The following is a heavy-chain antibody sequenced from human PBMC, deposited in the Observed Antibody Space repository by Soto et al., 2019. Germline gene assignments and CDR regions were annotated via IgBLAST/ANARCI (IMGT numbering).Heavy chain of an antibody. J-gene: IGHJ4*02. CDR2: IYYSGST. V-gene: IGHV4-61*05. CDR1: GGSISSSSYY. D-gene: IGHD3-9*01. CDR3: ARHYYDILTGYTPTFDY. Sequence: SETLSLTCTVSGGSISSSSYYWGWIRQPPGKGLEWIGYIYYSGSTNYNPSLKSRVTISVDTSKNQFSLKLSSVTAADTAVYYCARHYYDILTGYTPTFDYWGQGTLVTVSS.